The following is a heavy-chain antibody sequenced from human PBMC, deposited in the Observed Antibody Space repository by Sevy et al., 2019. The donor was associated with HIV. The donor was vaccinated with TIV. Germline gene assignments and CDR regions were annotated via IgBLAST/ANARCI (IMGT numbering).Heavy chain of an antibody. CDR2: SRNKAISYST. CDR1: GFTFSDNN. V-gene: IGHV3-72*01. D-gene: IGHD2-15*01. Sequence: GGSLRLSCVASGFTFSDNNMDWVRQAPGKGLEWVGRSRNKAISYSTEYAASVKGRFTISRDDSTKSLYLQMNSLKTEETAVYYCVRGGYCSGGSCYSVAFDIWGQGTMVTVSS. J-gene: IGHJ3*02. CDR3: VRGGYCSGGSCYSVAFDI.